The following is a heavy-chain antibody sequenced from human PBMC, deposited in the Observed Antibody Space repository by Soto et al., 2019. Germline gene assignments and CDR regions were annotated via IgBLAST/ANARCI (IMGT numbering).Heavy chain of an antibody. Sequence: QVQLQESGPGLVKPSETLSLTCTVSGDSINNYYWGWIRQPPGKGLEWIGYINYSGSTDYNPSLKSRVTLSLDTSKNQFSLKLSSVTAADTAVYFCARRNSVQDSGWYGVFDYWGRGTLVTVSS. CDR2: INYSGST. V-gene: IGHV4-59*08. CDR3: ARRNSVQDSGWYGVFDY. J-gene: IGHJ4*02. D-gene: IGHD6-19*01. CDR1: GDSINNYY.